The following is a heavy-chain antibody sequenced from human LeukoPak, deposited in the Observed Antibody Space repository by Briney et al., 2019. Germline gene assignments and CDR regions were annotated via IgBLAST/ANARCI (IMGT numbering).Heavy chain of an antibody. Sequence: GGSLRLSCVASGFTISSYWIHWVRQAPGKGLVWVSRISSDGSTTNYADSVKGRFTISRDNAKNTLYLQMNSLTGEDTAVYFCARTAAGPEYWGQGTRVTVSS. CDR2: ISSDGSTT. V-gene: IGHV3-74*01. CDR1: GFTISSYW. J-gene: IGHJ4*02. D-gene: IGHD6-19*01. CDR3: ARTAAGPEY.